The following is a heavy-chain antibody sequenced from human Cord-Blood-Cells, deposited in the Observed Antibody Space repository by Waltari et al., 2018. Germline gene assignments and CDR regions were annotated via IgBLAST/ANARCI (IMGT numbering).Heavy chain of an antibody. D-gene: IGHD3-16*01. Sequence: QLQLQESGPGLVKPSETLSLTCTVSGGSISSSSYYWGWIRQPPGKGLEWIGSIYYSGSTYYNPSLKSRVTISVDTSKNQFSLKLSSVTAADTAVYYCARYEKLYYMDVWGKGTTVTVSS. J-gene: IGHJ6*03. CDR2: IYYSGST. CDR1: GGSISSSSYY. V-gene: IGHV4-39*01. CDR3: ARYEKLYYMDV.